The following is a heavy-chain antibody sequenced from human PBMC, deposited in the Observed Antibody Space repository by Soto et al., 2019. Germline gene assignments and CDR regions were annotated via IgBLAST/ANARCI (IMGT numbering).Heavy chain of an antibody. V-gene: IGHV1-18*01. J-gene: IGHJ4*02. CDR1: GYTFTSYG. D-gene: IGHD3-16*02. CDR3: ARKVGVWGSYRYTEIDY. CDR2: ISAYNGNT. Sequence: ASVKVSCKASGYTFTSYGISWVRQAPGQGLEWMGWISAYNGNTNYAQKLQGRVTITTDTSTCTAYMELRSLRSDDTAVYYCARKVGVWGSYRYTEIDYWGQGTLVTVSS.